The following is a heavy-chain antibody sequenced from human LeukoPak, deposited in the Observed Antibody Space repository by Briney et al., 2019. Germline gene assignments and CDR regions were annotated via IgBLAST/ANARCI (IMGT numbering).Heavy chain of an antibody. J-gene: IGHJ4*02. Sequence: PGGSLRLSCAASGFTFSSYAMSWVRQAPGKGLEWVSGISGSGGSGGSTYYADSVKGRFTISRDNSKNTMYLQMNGLRAEDTAVYYCAKAGSIKFDYWGQGTLVTVSS. V-gene: IGHV3-23*01. D-gene: IGHD1-26*01. CDR1: GFTFSSYA. CDR2: ISGSGGSGGST. CDR3: AKAGSIKFDY.